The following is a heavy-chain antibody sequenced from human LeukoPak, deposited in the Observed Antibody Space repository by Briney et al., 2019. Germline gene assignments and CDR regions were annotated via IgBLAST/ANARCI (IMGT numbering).Heavy chain of an antibody. J-gene: IGHJ4*02. Sequence: SETLSLTCAVYGVSFSGYYWSWIRQPPGKGLEWIGEINHSGSTNYNPSLKSRVNISVDTSKHQFSLKLSSVTAADTAVYYCVRSKGGSHDYWGQGTLVTVSS. CDR3: VRSKGGSHDY. CDR2: INHSGST. V-gene: IGHV4-34*01. CDR1: GVSFSGYY. D-gene: IGHD1-26*01.